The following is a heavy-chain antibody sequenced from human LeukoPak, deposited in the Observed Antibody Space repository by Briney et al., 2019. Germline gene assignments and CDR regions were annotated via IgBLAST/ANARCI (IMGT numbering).Heavy chain of an antibody. Sequence: GGSLRLSCAASGFTFRSYEMNWGRQAPGKGLEWVSYISSSGSTIYYAEFVKGRFTISRDNAKNSLYLQMNSLRAEDTAVYYWARKGGYGLDFDYWGQGTLVTVSS. D-gene: IGHD5-18*01. CDR2: ISSSGSTI. V-gene: IGHV3-48*03. CDR3: ARKGGYGLDFDY. J-gene: IGHJ4*02. CDR1: GFTFRSYE.